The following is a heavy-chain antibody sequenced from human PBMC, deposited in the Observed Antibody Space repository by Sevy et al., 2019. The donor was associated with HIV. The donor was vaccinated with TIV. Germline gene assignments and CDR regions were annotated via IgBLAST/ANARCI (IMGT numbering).Heavy chain of an antibody. D-gene: IGHD4-17*01. V-gene: IGHV1-69*13. CDR2: IIPIFGTA. CDR3: ARSSRCGDYGSHYYGMDV. CDR1: GGTFSSYA. J-gene: IGHJ6*02. Sequence: ASVKVSCKASGGTFSSYAISWVRQAPGQGLEWMGGIIPIFGTANYAQKFQGRVTITADESTSTAYMELSSLRSEDTAVYYCARSSRCGDYGSHYYGMDVWGQGTTVTVSS.